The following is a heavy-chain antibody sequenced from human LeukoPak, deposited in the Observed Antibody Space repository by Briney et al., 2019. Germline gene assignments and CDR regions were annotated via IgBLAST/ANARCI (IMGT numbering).Heavy chain of an antibody. CDR1: GFTFSSYG. J-gene: IGHJ5*02. CDR3: AKGGRECSSTTCYTLYNWFDP. CDR2: IGGRDGST. D-gene: IGHD2-2*02. V-gene: IGHV3-23*01. Sequence: GGSLRLSCAASGFTFSSYGMSWVRQAPGKGLEWVSAIGGRDGSTYYADSVKGRFTISRDNSKNTLYLQMNSLRAEDTAIYYCAKGGRECSSTTCYTLYNWFDPWGQGTLVTVSS.